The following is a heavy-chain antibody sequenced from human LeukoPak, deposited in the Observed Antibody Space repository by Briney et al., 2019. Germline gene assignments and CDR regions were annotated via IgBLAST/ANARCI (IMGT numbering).Heavy chain of an antibody. Sequence: GGSLRLSCAASGFTVSSNYMSWVRQAPGEGLEWVANIKQDGSEKYYVDSVKGRFTISRDNAKNSLYLQMNSLRAEDTAVYYCAREDTPEVAAADYYYYYMDVWGKGTTVTISS. J-gene: IGHJ6*03. CDR3: AREDTPEVAAADYYYYYMDV. V-gene: IGHV3-7*01. CDR2: IKQDGSEK. CDR1: GFTVSSNY. D-gene: IGHD6-13*01.